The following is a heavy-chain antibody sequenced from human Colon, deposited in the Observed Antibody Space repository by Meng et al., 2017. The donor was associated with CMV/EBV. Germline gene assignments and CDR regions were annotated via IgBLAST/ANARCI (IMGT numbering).Heavy chain of an antibody. CDR2: IRSDGSAT. CDR1: GYTFSDYY. D-gene: IGHD6-19*01. V-gene: IGHV1-2*02. Sequence: QVQLVQSGAGVKEPGASVKASCKTSGYTFSDYYMHWVRQAPGQGLEWMGWIRSDGSATNYAQKFRGRVTMTRDASVSTAYMELSGLTSDDTAVYFCVRSSGWSLFDYWGPGALVTVSS. J-gene: IGHJ4*02. CDR3: VRSSGWSLFDY.